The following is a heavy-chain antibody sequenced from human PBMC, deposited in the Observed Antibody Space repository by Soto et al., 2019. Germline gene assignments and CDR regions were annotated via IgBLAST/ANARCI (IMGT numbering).Heavy chain of an antibody. V-gene: IGHV3-15*07. J-gene: IGHJ6*02. CDR2: IKSKTDGGTT. CDR3: TTARYYDFWSGYTSYYYYGMDV. Sequence: EVQLVESGGGLVKPGGSLRLSCAASGFTFSNAWMNWVRQAPGKGLEWVGRIKSKTDGGTTDYAAHGKDRFSISSDDSKNTLYLQMISLKTEDTAVYYRTTARYYDFWSGYTSYYYYGMDVGGQGTTVTVSS. D-gene: IGHD3-3*01. CDR1: GFTFSNAW.